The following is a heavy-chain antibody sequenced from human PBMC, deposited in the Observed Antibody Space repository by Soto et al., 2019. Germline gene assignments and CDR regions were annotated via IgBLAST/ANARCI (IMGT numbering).Heavy chain of an antibody. CDR3: ARGGRLGYCSSTSCYLYYYYGTDV. CDR2: INHSGST. V-gene: IGHV4-34*01. Sequence: SEILSLTCGVYGGSFRGYYWSWIRQPPGKGLEWIGEINHSGSTNYNPSLKSRVTISVDTSKNQFSLKLSSVTAADTAVYYCARGGRLGYCSSTSCYLYYYYGTDVWGQGTTVT. J-gene: IGHJ6*02. CDR1: GGSFRGYY. D-gene: IGHD2-2*01.